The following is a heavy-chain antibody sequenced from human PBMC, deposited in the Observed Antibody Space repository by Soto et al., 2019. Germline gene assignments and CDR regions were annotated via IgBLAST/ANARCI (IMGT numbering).Heavy chain of an antibody. CDR1: GYIFTSYY. D-gene: IGHD3-9*01. CDR2: INPFDGSR. J-gene: IGHJ5*02. V-gene: IGHV1-46*01. Sequence: GASVKVSCKASGYIFTSYYLHWVRQAPGQGLEWMGWINPFDGSRMFAQSFQGRVTFTRDTSTSTVYMELSGLRSEDTAVYYCASRPIKLRYFDWLCWFDPWGQGTLVTVSS. CDR3: ASRPIKLRYFDWLCWFDP.